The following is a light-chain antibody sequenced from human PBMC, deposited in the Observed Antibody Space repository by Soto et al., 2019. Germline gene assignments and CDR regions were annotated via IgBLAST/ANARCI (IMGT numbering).Light chain of an antibody. CDR2: AAS. CDR3: QQAKSFPLT. Sequence: DIQMTQSPSAMSASVGDRVTITCRASQDINNYVVWFQQKPGTVPKRLSYAASRLQSGVPSRCSGSRAGTECTRTISSLQPEDFATDYCQQAKSFPLTVGGGTKVDIK. CDR1: QDINNY. J-gene: IGKJ4*01. V-gene: IGKV1-17*03.